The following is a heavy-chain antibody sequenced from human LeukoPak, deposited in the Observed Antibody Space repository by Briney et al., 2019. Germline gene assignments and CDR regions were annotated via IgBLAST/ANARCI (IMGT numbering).Heavy chain of an antibody. CDR3: ASLGGHYGPSDY. D-gene: IGHD4-17*01. CDR2: ISYGGSNE. V-gene: IGHV3-30-3*01. CDR1: GFTFSSFA. Sequence: GGSLRLSCAASGFTFSSFAMHWVRQAPGKGLEWVAVISYGGSNENYADSVKGRFTISRDNSKNTLYLQMNSLRAEDTAVYYCASLGGHYGPSDYWGQGTLVTVSS. J-gene: IGHJ4*02.